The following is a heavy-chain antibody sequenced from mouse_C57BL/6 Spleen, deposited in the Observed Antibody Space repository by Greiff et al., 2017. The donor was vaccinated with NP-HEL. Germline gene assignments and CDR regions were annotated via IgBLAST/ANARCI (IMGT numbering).Heavy chain of an antibody. CDR3: AREGRYGSEAY. CDR2: IDPSDSYT. D-gene: IGHD1-1*01. Sequence: QVQLQQPGAELVKPGASVKLSCKASGYTFTSYWMQWVKQRPGQGLEWIGEIDPSDSYTNYNQKFKGKATLTVDTSSSTAYMQLSSLTSEDSAVYYCAREGRYGSEAYWGQGTLVTVSA. J-gene: IGHJ3*01. V-gene: IGHV1-50*01. CDR1: GYTFTSYW.